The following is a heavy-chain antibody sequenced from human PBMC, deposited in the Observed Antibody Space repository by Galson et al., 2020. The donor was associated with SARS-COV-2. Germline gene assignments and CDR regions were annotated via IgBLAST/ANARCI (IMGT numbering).Heavy chain of an antibody. V-gene: IGHV3-7*01. Sequence: GGTLRLSCAGYGFTISTYWMSWVRQAPGKGLEWVANIKQDGSGKYFVDSVKRRFTISRDNAKNSLHLQMDSLRAEDTAVYYCARGRGDYELAVDIWGPGTMVIVSS. CDR2: IKQDGSGK. J-gene: IGHJ3*02. CDR3: ARGRGDYELAVDI. D-gene: IGHD4-17*01. CDR1: GFTISTYW.